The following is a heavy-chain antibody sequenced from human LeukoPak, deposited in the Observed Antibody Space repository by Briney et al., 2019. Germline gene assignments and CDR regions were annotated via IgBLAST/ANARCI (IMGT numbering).Heavy chain of an antibody. J-gene: IGHJ5*02. CDR3: AREGFDP. CDR2: IWYDGSKG. V-gene: IGHV3-33*01. CDR1: GFTFTNYG. Sequence: PGGSLRISCAASGFTFTNYGFHWVRQAPGKGLEWVAVIWYDGSKGYYVDSVKGRFTIPRDNSKNTVYLQMNSLRAEDTAVYYCAREGFDPWGQGTLVTVSS.